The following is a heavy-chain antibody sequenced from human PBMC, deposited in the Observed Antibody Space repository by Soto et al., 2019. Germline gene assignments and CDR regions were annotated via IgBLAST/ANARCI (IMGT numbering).Heavy chain of an antibody. D-gene: IGHD6-19*01. J-gene: IGHJ3*02. V-gene: IGHV3-9*01. CDR1: GFTFNDYA. CDR2: ITWNAYSI. CDR3: VKDKDSSGWSAFDI. Sequence: EVQLVESGGGLVQPGRSLRLSCAASGFTFNDYAMHWVRQAPGRGLEWVAGITWNAYSIAYADSVKGRFTISRDNAKSSLHLQMNNLTPDDTALHHCVKDKDSSGWSAFDIWGLGTRVTVPS.